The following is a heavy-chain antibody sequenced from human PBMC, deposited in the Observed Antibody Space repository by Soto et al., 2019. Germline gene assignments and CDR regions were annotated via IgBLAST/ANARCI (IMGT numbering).Heavy chain of an antibody. Sequence: ASVKDSCKASGGTFIRYGFSWVRQVTGQGLQWMGGIMPVSGKANYAQKLQGSVTVTVDKSTSTGDMELSSLRSEDTGVYYCASTGVDPEGGEDGRGGAFDIWGQGTKVTVSS. CDR1: GGTFIRYG. J-gene: IGHJ3*02. D-gene: IGHD1-1*01. CDR3: ASTGVDPEGGEDGRGGAFDI. CDR2: IMPVSGKA. V-gene: IGHV1-69*06.